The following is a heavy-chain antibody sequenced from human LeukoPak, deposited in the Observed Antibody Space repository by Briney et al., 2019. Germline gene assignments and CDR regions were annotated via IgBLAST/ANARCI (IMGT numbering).Heavy chain of an antibody. CDR3: ARGWGDYNEPVVY. CDR2: MNPNSGNT. Sequence: ASVKVSCKASGYTFTSYDINWVRQATGQGLEWMGWMNPNSGNTGYAQKFQGRVTITRNTSISTAYMELSGLRFEDTAVYYCARGWGDYNEPVVYWGQGTLVTVSS. V-gene: IGHV1-8*03. CDR1: GYTFTSYD. J-gene: IGHJ4*02. D-gene: IGHD4-17*01.